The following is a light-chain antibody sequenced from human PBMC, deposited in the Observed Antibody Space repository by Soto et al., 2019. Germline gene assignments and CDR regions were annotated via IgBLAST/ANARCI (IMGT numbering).Light chain of an antibody. Sequence: EIVMTQSPATLSVSPGERATLSCRASQSVSRNLAWYQQKPGQAPRLLIYGASTRATGIPARFSSSGSGTKFTLTISSLHSEDFAGYYCQQYNNWLITFGQGTRLEIK. CDR2: GAS. J-gene: IGKJ5*01. V-gene: IGKV3-15*01. CDR1: QSVSRN. CDR3: QQYNNWLIT.